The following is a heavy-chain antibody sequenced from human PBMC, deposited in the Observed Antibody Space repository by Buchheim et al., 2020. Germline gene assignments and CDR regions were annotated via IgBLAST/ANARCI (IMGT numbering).Heavy chain of an antibody. Sequence: QVQLQESGPGLVKPSETLSLTCTVSGGSISSYYWSWIRQPPGKGLEWIGYIYYSGSTNYNPSLKSRVTISVDTSKTQFSLKLSSVTAADTAVYYCARGRYDFWSGTDAYYYYYGMDVWGQGTT. J-gene: IGHJ6*02. CDR2: IYYSGST. CDR3: ARGRYDFWSGTDAYYYYYGMDV. CDR1: GGSISSYY. V-gene: IGHV4-59*01. D-gene: IGHD3-3*01.